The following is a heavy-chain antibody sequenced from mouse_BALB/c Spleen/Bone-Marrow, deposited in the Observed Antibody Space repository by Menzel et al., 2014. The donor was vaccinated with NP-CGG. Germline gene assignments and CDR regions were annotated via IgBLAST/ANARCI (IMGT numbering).Heavy chain of an antibody. Sequence: QVQLKDSGPGLVAPSQSLSITCTVSGFSLTSYGVQWVRQPPGKGLEWLGVIWAGGSTNYNSALMSRPSISKDNSKSQVFVKMNSLQTDDTAMYYCARGSLLRLRYYAMDYWGQGTSVTVSS. D-gene: IGHD1-2*01. V-gene: IGHV2-9*02. CDR2: IWAGGST. CDR1: GFSLTSYG. J-gene: IGHJ4*01. CDR3: ARGSLLRLRYYAMDY.